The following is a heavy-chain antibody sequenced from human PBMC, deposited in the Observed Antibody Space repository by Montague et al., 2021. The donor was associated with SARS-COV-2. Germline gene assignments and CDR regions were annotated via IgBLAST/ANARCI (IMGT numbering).Heavy chain of an antibody. CDR3: ARGVGITIFGDLSLEGDYYYSMDV. V-gene: IGHV3-74*01. Sequence: SLRLSCAASGFTFRSHWMHWVRQVPEKGLVWVSRIDNDGSSTNYVDSAKGRFTISRDNAKNTLDLQMHSLRVEDTAVYFCARGVGITIFGDLSLEGDYYYSMDVWGQGTAVTVS. CDR2: IDNDGSST. CDR1: GFTFRSHW. J-gene: IGHJ6*02. D-gene: IGHD3-3*01.